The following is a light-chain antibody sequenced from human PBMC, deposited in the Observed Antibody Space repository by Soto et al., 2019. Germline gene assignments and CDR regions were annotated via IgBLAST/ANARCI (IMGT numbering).Light chain of an antibody. J-gene: IGKJ5*01. Sequence: EIVMTQSPATLSVSPGERATLSCRASQSVSINLAWYQQKPGQAPRLLIYGASTRATGIPARFSGSGSGTESTLTISSLQSEDFAVYYCQQYNNWPITFGQGTRLEIK. CDR3: QQYNNWPIT. V-gene: IGKV3-15*01. CDR2: GAS. CDR1: QSVSIN.